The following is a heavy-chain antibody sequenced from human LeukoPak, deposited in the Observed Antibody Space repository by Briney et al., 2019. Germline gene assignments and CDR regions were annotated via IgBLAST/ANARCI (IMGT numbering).Heavy chain of an antibody. V-gene: IGHV3-74*01. D-gene: IGHD6-13*01. CDR2: INSDGSST. Sequence: GGSLRLSCAASGFTFSSYAMSWVRQAPGKGLVWVSRINSDGSSTSYADSVKGRFTISRDNAKNTLYLQMNSLRAEDTAVYYCARDGVVIAAGRNAFDIWGQGTMVTVSS. CDR1: GFTFSSYA. J-gene: IGHJ3*02. CDR3: ARDGVVIAAGRNAFDI.